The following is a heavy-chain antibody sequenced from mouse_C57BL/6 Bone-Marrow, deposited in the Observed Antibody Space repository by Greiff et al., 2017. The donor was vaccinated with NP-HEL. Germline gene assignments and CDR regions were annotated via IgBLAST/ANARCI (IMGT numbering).Heavy chain of an antibody. CDR2: ISSGSSTI. V-gene: IGHV5-17*01. D-gene: IGHD3-3*01. J-gene: IGHJ4*01. CDR3: GRRCRGLDYCAMDY. Sequence: EVQVVESGGGLVKPGASLKLSCAASGFTFSDYGMHWVRQAPEKGLEWVAYISSGSSTIYYADTVKGRSTISRDNAKNTLFLKMTSLMSEETAMYYCGRRCRGLDYCAMDYWGQGTSVTVSS. CDR1: GFTFSDYG.